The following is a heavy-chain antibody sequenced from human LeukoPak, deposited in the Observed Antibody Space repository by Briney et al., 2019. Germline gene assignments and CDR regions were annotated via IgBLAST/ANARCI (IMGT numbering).Heavy chain of an antibody. Sequence: SETLSLTCTVSGGSVSSDSWNWIRQSPGKGLGWIGYIYNTGNSNHNPSLKNRVTISFDKSKSQLSLVLTSVTAADTAIYYCARLGKMNLVQGVFWYFDLWGRGTLVTVSS. CDR2: IYNTGNS. CDR1: GGSVSSDS. J-gene: IGHJ2*01. V-gene: IGHV4-59*08. CDR3: ARLGKMNLVQGVFWYFDL. D-gene: IGHD3-10*01.